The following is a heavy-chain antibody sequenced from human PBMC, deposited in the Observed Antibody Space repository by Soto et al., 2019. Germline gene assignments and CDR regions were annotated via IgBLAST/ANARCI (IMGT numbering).Heavy chain of an antibody. CDR2: ISSSSYI. V-gene: IGHV3-21*01. CDR3: ARVGAANALVKSRYFDY. J-gene: IGHJ4*02. CDR1: VFTFSSYG. D-gene: IGHD3-16*01. Sequence: PVGSLRLSCASSVFTFSSYGMNCVRQSPGKGLEWVSSISSSSYIYYADSVKGRFTISRDNAKNSLYLQMNSLRDEDTAVYYCARVGAANALVKSRYFDYLRQGTPVTVSS.